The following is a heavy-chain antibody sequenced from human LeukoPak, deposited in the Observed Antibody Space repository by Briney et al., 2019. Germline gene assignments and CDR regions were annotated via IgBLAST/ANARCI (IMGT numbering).Heavy chain of an antibody. CDR2: IYYSGST. Sequence: PSQTLSLTCTVSGGSISSGDYYWSWIRQPPGKGLEWIGYIYYSGSTYYNPSLKSRVTISVDMSKNQFSLKLSSVTAADTAVYYCARESRFLEWSADYWGQGTLVTVSS. CDR3: ARESRFLEWSADY. J-gene: IGHJ4*02. V-gene: IGHV4-30-4*08. D-gene: IGHD3-3*01. CDR1: GGSISSGDYY.